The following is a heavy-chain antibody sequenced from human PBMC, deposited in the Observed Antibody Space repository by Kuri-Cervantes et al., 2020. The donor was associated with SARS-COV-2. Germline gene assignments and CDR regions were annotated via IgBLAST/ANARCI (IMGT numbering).Heavy chain of an antibody. D-gene: IGHD3-10*01. V-gene: IGHV7-4-1*02. CDR1: GYTFTSYA. Sequence: ASVKVSCKASGYTFTSYAMNWVRQAPGQGLEWMGWINTNTGNPPYAQGFTGRFVFSLDTSVSTAYLQISSLKAEDTAVYYCARQVGGAGYYYYYGMDVWGQGTTVTVSS. CDR3: ARQVGGAGYYYYYGMDV. CDR2: INTNTGNP. J-gene: IGHJ6*02.